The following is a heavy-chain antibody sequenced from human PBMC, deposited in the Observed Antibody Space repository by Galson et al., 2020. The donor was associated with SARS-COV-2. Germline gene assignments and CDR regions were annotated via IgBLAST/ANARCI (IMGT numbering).Heavy chain of an antibody. V-gene: IGHV3-30*03. J-gene: IGHJ4*02. Sequence: GESLKISCAASGFTFSSYGMHWVRQAPGKGLEWVAVISYDGSNKYYADSVKGRFTISRDNSKNTLYLQMNSLRAEDTAVYYCASKRGQFPIDYWGQGTLVTVSS. CDR2: ISYDGSNK. CDR1: GFTFSSYG. CDR3: ASKRGQFPIDY. D-gene: IGHD6-19*01.